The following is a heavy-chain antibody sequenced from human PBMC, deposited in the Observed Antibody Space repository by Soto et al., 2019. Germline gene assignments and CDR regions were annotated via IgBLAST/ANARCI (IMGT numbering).Heavy chain of an antibody. CDR1: GGSVSSGSYY. CDR2: IYYSGST. V-gene: IGHV4-61*01. Sequence: SETLSLTCTVSGGSVSSGSYYWSWIRQPPGKGLEWIGYIYYSGSTNYNPSLKSRVTISVDTSKNQFSLKLSSVTAADTAVYYCSRATGYYYDSSGYLDPFDIWGQGTMVTVSS. J-gene: IGHJ3*02. D-gene: IGHD3-22*01. CDR3: SRATGYYYDSSGYLDPFDI.